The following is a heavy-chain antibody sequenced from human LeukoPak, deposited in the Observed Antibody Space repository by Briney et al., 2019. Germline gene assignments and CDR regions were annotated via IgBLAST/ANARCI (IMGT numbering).Heavy chain of an antibody. CDR1: GFTFSSYA. CDR2: ISYDGSNK. CDR3: ARWGVGATAGGLDY. V-gene: IGHV3-30*04. Sequence: GGSLRLSCAASGFTFSSYAMHWVRQAPGKGLEWVAVISYDGSNKYYADSVKGRFTISRDNSKNTLYLQMNSLRAEDTAVYYCARWGVGATAGGLDYWGQGTQVIVSS. J-gene: IGHJ4*02. D-gene: IGHD1-26*01.